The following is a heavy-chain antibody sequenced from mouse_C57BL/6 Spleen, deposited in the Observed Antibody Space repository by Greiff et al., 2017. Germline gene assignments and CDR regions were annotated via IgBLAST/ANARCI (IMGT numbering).Heavy chain of an antibody. CDR2: ISNGGGST. V-gene: IGHV5-12*01. CDR1: GFTFSDYY. Sequence: DVKLVESGGGLVQPGGSLKLSCAASGFTFSDYYMYWVRQTPEKRLEWVAYISNGGGSTYYPDTVKGRFTISRDNAKNTLYLQMSRLKSADTAMYYCARHLYDGYDGGFAYWGQGTLVTVSA. D-gene: IGHD2-3*01. CDR3: ARHLYDGYDGGFAY. J-gene: IGHJ3*01.